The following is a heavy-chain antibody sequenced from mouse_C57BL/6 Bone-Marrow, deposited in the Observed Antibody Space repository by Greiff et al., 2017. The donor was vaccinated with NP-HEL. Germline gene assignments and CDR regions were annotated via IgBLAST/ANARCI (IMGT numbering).Heavy chain of an antibody. CDR1: GYAFSSSW. J-gene: IGHJ2*01. CDR3: ARRNFFFDY. Sequence: VQLQQSGPELVKPGASVKISCKASGYAFSSSWMHWVKQRPGQGLEWIGRIYPADGDTNYNGKFKGKATLTADKSSSTAYMQLSSLTSEDSAVYSCARRNFFFDYWGQGATLTVSS. CDR2: IYPADGDT. V-gene: IGHV1-82*01.